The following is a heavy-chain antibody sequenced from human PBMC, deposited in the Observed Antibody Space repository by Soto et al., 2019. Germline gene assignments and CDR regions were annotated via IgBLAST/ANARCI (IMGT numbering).Heavy chain of an antibody. CDR1: GFTFTSFA. CDR3: TRRLTKTVSALGY. J-gene: IGHJ4*02. V-gene: IGHV3-30*09. D-gene: IGHD2-8*01. Sequence: PGGSLRLSCSASGFTFTSFAIHWVRQAPGKGLEWVAVISENGVNKYSAESVRGRFVISRDNSKNTVELEMNSLRPEDTAIYFCTRRLTKTVSALGYWGQGTLVTVPQ. CDR2: ISENGVNK.